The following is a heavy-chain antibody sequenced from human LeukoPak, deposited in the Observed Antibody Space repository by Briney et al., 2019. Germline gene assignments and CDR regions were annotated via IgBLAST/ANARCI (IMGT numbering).Heavy chain of an antibody. J-gene: IGHJ4*01. V-gene: IGHV3-7*04. CDR3: ARDRLWFEELFGLDY. D-gene: IGHD3-10*01. Sequence: GGPLRLSCAASGFTFSSYWMTWVRQAPGKGLEWVANIKQDGSEKYYVDSVKGRFTISRDNAKNSVYLQVNSLRAEDTAVYYCARDRLWFEELFGLDYWGHGALVTVSS. CDR2: IKQDGSEK. CDR1: GFTFSSYW.